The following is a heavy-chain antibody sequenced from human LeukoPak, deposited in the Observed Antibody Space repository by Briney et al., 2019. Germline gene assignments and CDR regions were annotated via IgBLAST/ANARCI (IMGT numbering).Heavy chain of an antibody. Sequence: GGSLRLSCAASGFTVSSNYMSWVRQVPGKGLEWVSVIYSGGSTYYADSVKGRFTISRDNSKNTLYLQMNSLRAEDTAVYYCARGALWHTGYYGSVSPYYWGQGTLVTVSS. CDR2: IYSGGST. D-gene: IGHD3-10*01. V-gene: IGHV3-53*01. J-gene: IGHJ4*02. CDR1: GFTVSSNY. CDR3: ARGALWHTGYYGSVSPYY.